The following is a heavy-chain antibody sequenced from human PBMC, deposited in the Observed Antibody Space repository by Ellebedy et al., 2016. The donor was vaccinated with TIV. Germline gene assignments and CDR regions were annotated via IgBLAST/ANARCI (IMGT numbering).Heavy chain of an antibody. CDR3: TKDRIVVAQGGGHNFDY. V-gene: IGHV3-43*01. CDR2: ISWDGVST. Sequence: LTCAASGFTLEDYTMHWVRQAPGKGLEWVSLISWDGVSTYYADSVKGRFTISRDNSKNSLYLQMNSLRTEDTALYYCTKDRIVVAQGGGHNFDYWGQGILVTVSS. J-gene: IGHJ4*02. CDR1: GFTLEDYT. D-gene: IGHD3-22*01.